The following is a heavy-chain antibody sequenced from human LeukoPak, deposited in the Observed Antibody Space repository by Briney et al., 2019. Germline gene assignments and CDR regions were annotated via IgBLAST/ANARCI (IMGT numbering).Heavy chain of an antibody. V-gene: IGHV3-66*01. D-gene: IGHD3-22*01. CDR1: GFTFSNYA. J-gene: IGHJ4*02. CDR2: IYSGGST. Sequence: GGSLRLSCAASGFTFSNYALSWVRQAPGKGLEWVSVIYSGGSTYYADSVKGRLTISRDNSKNTLYLQMNSLRAEDTAVYYCARIFYDIAGGDDSYFDYWGQGTLVTVSS. CDR3: ARIFYDIAGGDDSYFDY.